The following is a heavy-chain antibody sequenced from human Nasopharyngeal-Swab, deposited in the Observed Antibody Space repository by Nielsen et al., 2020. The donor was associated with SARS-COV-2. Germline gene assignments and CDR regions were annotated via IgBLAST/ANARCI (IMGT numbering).Heavy chain of an antibody. CDR3: ATIVVVTAKEAFDI. V-gene: IGHV1-24*01. Sequence: ASVKVSCKVSGYTLTELSMHWVRQAPGKGLEWMGGFDPEDGETIYAQKFQGRVTMTEGTSTDTAYMELSSLRSEDTAVYYCATIVVVTAKEAFDIWGQGTMVTVSS. D-gene: IGHD2-21*02. CDR2: FDPEDGET. J-gene: IGHJ3*02. CDR1: GYTLTELS.